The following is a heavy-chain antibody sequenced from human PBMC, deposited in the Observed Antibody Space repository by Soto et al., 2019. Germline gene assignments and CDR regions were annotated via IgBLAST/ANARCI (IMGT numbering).Heavy chain of an antibody. Sequence: ASVKVSCKASGYTFTSYAMHWVRQAPGQRLEWMGWINAGNGNTKYSQKFQGRVTITRDTSASTAYMELSSLRSEDTAGYYCARSPTTVTTWGAFDIWGQGTMVTVSS. CDR2: INAGNGNT. CDR3: ARSPTTVTTWGAFDI. CDR1: GYTFTSYA. V-gene: IGHV1-3*01. D-gene: IGHD4-17*01. J-gene: IGHJ3*02.